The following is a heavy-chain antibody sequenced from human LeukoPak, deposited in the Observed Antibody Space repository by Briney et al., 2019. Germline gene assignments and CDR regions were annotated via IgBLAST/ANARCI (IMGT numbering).Heavy chain of an antibody. CDR2: INANSGGT. D-gene: IGHD6-19*01. Sequence: ASVKVSCKASGFLFTGYYMHWVRQAPGQGLECMGCINANSGGTNYAQKFQGRVTMTRDTSISTAYMDLSRLRSDDTAVYYCARDHPYSSGWYGRVEALDLWGQGTTVTVSS. J-gene: IGHJ3*01. CDR1: GFLFTGYY. V-gene: IGHV1-2*02. CDR3: ARDHPYSSGWYGRVEALDL.